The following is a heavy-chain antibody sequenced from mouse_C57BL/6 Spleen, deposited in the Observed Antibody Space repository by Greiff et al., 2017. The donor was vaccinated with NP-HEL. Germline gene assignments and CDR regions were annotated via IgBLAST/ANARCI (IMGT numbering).Heavy chain of an antibody. J-gene: IGHJ2*01. CDR2: FYPGDGAN. Sequence: QVQLQQSGPELVKPGASVKLSCKASGYPFTSSWMNWVKQRPGKGLEWIGRFYPGDGANNYNGKFKGKATLTADKSSSTAYMQLSSLTSEDSAVYFCARHDYVDYWGQGTTLTVSS. V-gene: IGHV1-82*01. CDR1: GYPFTSSW. CDR3: ARHDYVDY.